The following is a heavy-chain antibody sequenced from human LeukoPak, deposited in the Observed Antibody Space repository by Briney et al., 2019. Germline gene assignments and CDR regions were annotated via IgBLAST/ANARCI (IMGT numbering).Heavy chain of an antibody. V-gene: IGHV4-59*01. J-gene: IGHJ4*02. D-gene: IGHD1-26*01. Sequence: LEWIGYIYYSGSTNYNPSLKSRVTISVATSRNQFSLKLSSVTAADTAVYYCAREYSGSYNYWGQGTLVTVSS. CDR3: AREYSGSYNY. CDR2: IYYSGST.